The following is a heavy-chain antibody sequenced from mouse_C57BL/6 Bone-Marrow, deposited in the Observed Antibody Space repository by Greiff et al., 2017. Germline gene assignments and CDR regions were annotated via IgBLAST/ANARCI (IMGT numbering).Heavy chain of an antibody. CDR2: IYPRSGNT. V-gene: IGHV1-81*01. CDR1: GYTFTSYG. J-gene: IGHJ2*01. CDR3: ARDHCYGSSPYFDY. D-gene: IGHD1-1*01. Sequence: QVQLQQSGAELARPGASVKLSCKASGYTFTSYGISWVKQRTGQGLEWIGEIYPRSGNTYYNEKFKGKATLTADKSSSTAYMELRSLTSDDSAVYFCARDHCYGSSPYFDYWGQGTTLSVSS.